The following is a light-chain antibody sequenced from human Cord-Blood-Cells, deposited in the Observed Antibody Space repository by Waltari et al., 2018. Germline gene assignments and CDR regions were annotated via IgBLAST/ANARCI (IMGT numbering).Light chain of an antibody. J-gene: IGKJ4*01. CDR3: MQALQTPLT. CDR2: MGS. CDR1: QSLLHSNGYNY. V-gene: IGKV2-28*01. Sequence: DIVMTQSPLSLPVSPGEPAPISCKSSQSLLHSNGYNYSDWYLQKPGQSPQLLIYMGSNRASGVPDRFSGSGSGTDFTLKISRVEAEDVGVYYCMQALQTPLTFGGGTKVEIK.